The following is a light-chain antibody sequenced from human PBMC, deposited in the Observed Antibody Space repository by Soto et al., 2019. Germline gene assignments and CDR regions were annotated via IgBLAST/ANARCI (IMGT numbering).Light chain of an antibody. CDR2: GAS. Sequence: EIVLTQSPGTLSLSPGERATLSCRASQSVSSSSYLAWYQQKPGQGPRLLIYGASSRATGIPDRFSGSGCATDFTLTISRLEPEDFAVYYCRQYGSSPSYTFGQGTKLEIK. CDR3: RQYGSSPSYT. CDR1: QSVSSSSY. V-gene: IGKV3-20*01. J-gene: IGKJ2*01.